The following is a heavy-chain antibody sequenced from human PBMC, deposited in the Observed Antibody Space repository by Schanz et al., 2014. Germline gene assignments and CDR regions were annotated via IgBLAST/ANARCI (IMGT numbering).Heavy chain of an antibody. J-gene: IGHJ3*01. CDR3: ARGIPYCSSTSCSGLDAYDV. D-gene: IGHD2-2*01. Sequence: QVQLLQSGSEVKKPGASVKVSCEISGYTVSALAMHWVRQAPGKGLEWLGGFDVEDGETIYAQKFQGRVTMTTDTSTSTAYMELRNVRYDDTAMYYCARGIPYCSSTSCSGLDAYDVWGQGTLVNVSS. V-gene: IGHV1-24*01. CDR1: GYTVSALA. CDR2: FDVEDGET.